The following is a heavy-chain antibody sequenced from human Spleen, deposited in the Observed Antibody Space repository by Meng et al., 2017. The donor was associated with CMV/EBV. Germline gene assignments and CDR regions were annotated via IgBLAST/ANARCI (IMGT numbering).Heavy chain of an antibody. CDR2: IYYSGST. CDR1: GGSISSSSYY. D-gene: IGHD6-13*01. CDR3: ARTKADSSSWYEDY. Sequence: QLQLQESGPGLVKPSETLSLTCTVSGGSISSSSYYWGWIRQPPGKGLEWIGSIYYSGSTYYNPSLKSRVTISVDTSKNQFSLKLSSVTAADTAVYYCARTKADSSSWYEDYWGQGTLVTVSS. V-gene: IGHV4-39*07. J-gene: IGHJ4*02.